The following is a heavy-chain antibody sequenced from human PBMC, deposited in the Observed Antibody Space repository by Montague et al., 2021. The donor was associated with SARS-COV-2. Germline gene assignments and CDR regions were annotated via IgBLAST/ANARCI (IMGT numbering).Heavy chain of an antibody. CDR3: ARGRGEITMMVVVFTGGFYYFDS. Sequence: SETLSLTCTVSGGTVGSSNFYWGWIRQPPGKGLEWIGSVYYSGITYYHPSLKSRVTISVDVSKNQFSLKLTSVTAADTAVYYCARGRGEITMMVVVFTGGFYYFDSWGQGTLVTVSS. V-gene: IGHV4-39*07. CDR2: VYYSGIT. D-gene: IGHD3-22*01. J-gene: IGHJ4*02. CDR1: GGTVGSSNFY.